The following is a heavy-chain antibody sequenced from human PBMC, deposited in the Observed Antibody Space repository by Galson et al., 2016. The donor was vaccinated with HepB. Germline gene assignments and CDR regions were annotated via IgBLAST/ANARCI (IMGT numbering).Heavy chain of an antibody. V-gene: IGHV4-59*08. J-gene: IGHJ4*02. CDR2: ISYSENI. CDR3: VREIGGGSFDS. D-gene: IGHD3-10*01. Sequence: SETLSLTCTVSYASIVSDSWSWIRQPPGMGLEWVGNISYSENINYNPSLKSRATISIDTSKNHLSLKLTSVTVADTAVYFCVREIGGGSFDSWGQGTLVTVST. CDR1: YASIVSDS.